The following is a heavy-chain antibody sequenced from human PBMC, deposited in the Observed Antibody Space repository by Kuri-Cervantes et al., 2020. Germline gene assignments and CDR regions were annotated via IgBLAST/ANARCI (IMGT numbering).Heavy chain of an antibody. V-gene: IGHV4-39*07. Sequence: SETLSLTCTVSGSSIGSGTYYWGWIRQPPGKGLEWIGEINHSGSTNYNPSLKSRVTISVDTSKNQFSLKLSSVTAADTAVYYCARGARIAVAGTEIFDYWGQGTLVTVSS. CDR1: GSSIGSGTYY. D-gene: IGHD6-19*01. CDR2: INHSGST. CDR3: ARGARIAVAGTEIFDY. J-gene: IGHJ4*02.